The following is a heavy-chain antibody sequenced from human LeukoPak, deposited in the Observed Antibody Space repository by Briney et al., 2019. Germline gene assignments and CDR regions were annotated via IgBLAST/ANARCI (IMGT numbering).Heavy chain of an antibody. V-gene: IGHV3-15*01. CDR2: IKSKTDGGTT. D-gene: IGHD3-9*01. Sequence: PGGSLRLSCAASGFTFSNAWMSWVRQAPGKGLEWVGRIKSKTDGGTTDYAAPVKGRFTISRDDSKNTLYLQMNSLKTEDTAVYYCTRVGGYFDWLLFDPHPPYYFDYWGQGTLVTVSS. CDR3: TRVGGYFDWLLFDPHPPYYFDY. CDR1: GFTFSNAW. J-gene: IGHJ4*02.